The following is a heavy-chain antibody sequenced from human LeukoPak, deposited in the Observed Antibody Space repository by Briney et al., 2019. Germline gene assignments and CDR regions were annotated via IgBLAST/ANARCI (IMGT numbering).Heavy chain of an antibody. J-gene: IGHJ6*04. CDR3: AELCITMIGGV. CDR2: IEQDGSEK. D-gene: IGHD3-10*02. Sequence: RGSLRSSSAASGFTFSSNWMSWVRRAPGKGLEWGANIEQDGSEKYYVDSVKGPFTISRDNAKESLFLQMNSLRAQGTAVYYCAELCITMIGGVWGKGTTVTISS. V-gene: IGHV3-7*01. CDR1: GFTFSSNW.